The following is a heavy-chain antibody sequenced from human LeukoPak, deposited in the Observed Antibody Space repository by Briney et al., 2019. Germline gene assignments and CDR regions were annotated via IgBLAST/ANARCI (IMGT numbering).Heavy chain of an antibody. CDR1: RFTFSTYI. CDR3: ARIPASENMVHFDY. D-gene: IGHD2/OR15-2a*01. J-gene: IGHJ4*02. V-gene: IGHV3-21*01. Sequence: GGSLRLSCVASRFTFSTYIMNWVRQAPGKGLEWVSSISSSSRYIYYADSGKGRFTVSRDNAKNSLYLQVNSLRAEDSAVYYCARIPASENMVHFDYWGQGTLVIVSS. CDR2: ISSSSRYI.